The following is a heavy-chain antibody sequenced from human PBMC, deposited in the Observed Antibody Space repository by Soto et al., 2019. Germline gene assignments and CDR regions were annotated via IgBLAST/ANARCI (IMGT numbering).Heavy chain of an antibody. Sequence: SETLSLTCTVSGGSSSSGGYYWSWIRQHPGKGLEWIGYIYYSGSTYYNPSLKSRVTISVDTSKNQFSLKLSSVTAADTAVYYCARADSSGWYVAYYGMDVWGQGTTVTVSS. CDR3: ARADSSGWYVAYYGMDV. CDR1: GGSSSSGGYY. D-gene: IGHD6-19*01. V-gene: IGHV4-31*03. J-gene: IGHJ6*02. CDR2: IYYSGST.